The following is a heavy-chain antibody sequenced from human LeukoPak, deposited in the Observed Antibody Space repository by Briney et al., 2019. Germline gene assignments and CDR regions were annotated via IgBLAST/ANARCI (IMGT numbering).Heavy chain of an antibody. CDR3: ATYVDTSIPPCLDV. CDR2: IKSKTDGGTT. J-gene: IGHJ6*04. D-gene: IGHD2-21*02. V-gene: IGHV3-15*01. Sequence: PGGSLRLSCAASGFTFSNAWMSWVRQAPGKGLEWVGRIKSKTDGGTTDYAAPVKGRFTISRDDSKNTLYLQMNSLRADDTAVYYCATYVDTSIPPCLDVWGKGTTVTVSS. CDR1: GFTFSNAW.